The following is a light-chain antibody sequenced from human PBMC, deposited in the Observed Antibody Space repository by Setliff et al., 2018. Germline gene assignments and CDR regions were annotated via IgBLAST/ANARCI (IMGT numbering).Light chain of an antibody. CDR1: SSDVGGYNY. Sequence: QSALTQPASVSGSPGQSITISCTGTSSDVGGYNYVSWYQQHPGKAPKLMIYEVSDRPSGVSNRFSGSRSGNTASLTISGLQAEDEADYYCSSYSGSSTLVFGTGTKVT. J-gene: IGLJ1*01. CDR2: EVS. V-gene: IGLV2-14*01. CDR3: SSYSGSSTLV.